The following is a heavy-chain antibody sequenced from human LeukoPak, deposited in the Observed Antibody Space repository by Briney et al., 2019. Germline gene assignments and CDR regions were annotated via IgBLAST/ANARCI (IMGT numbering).Heavy chain of an antibody. J-gene: IGHJ6*03. D-gene: IGHD4-23*01. CDR1: GFTFDDYA. V-gene: IGHV3-9*01. CDR3: AKDAYGGNSIYYYYYMDV. CDR2: ISWNSDSI. Sequence: SGGSLRLSCAASGFTFDDYAMHWVRQAPGKGLEWVSGISWNSDSIGYADSVKGRFTISRDNAKNSLYLQMNSLRAEDTALYYCAKDAYGGNSIYYYYYMDVWGKGTTVTISS.